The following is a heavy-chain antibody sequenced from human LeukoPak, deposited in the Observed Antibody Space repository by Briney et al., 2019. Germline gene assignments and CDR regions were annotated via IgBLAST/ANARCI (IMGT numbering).Heavy chain of an antibody. D-gene: IGHD4-17*01. CDR1: GGSISGYY. J-gene: IGHJ5*02. CDR3: ARGGYGDYVDGTLHNWFDP. Sequence: SETLSLTCTVSGGSISGYYWSWIRQPPGKGLEWIGYIYYSGSTNYNPSLKSRVTISVDTSKNQFSLKLSSVTAADTAVYYCARGGYGDYVDGTLHNWFDPWGQGTLVTVSS. CDR2: IYYSGST. V-gene: IGHV4-59*01.